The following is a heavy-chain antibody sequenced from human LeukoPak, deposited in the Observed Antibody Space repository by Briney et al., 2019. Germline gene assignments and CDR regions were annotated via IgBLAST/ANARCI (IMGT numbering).Heavy chain of an antibody. Sequence: ASVKVSCKASGYTFTSYGISWVRQAPGQGLEWMGWISAYNGNTNYAQKFQGRVTMTRNTFISTAYMELSSLRSEDTAVYYCARVKRWVDAFDIWGQGTMVTVSS. CDR2: ISAYNGNT. D-gene: IGHD5-24*01. CDR1: GYTFTSYG. V-gene: IGHV1-18*01. CDR3: ARVKRWVDAFDI. J-gene: IGHJ3*02.